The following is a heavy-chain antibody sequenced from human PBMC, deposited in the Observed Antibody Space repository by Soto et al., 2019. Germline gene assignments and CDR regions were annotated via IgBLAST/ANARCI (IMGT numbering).Heavy chain of an antibody. J-gene: IGHJ6*03. CDR3: ASVRQLVGYFYYFMDV. D-gene: IGHD6-6*01. Sequence: ASVKVSCKASGYTFTNYGITWVRQAPGQGLEWMGWIGAYGNTHYTERLQGRVTMTTDTSTSTAYMELRGLRSDDSAVYYCASVRQLVGYFYYFMDVWGNGTTVTGSS. CDR2: IGAYGNT. V-gene: IGHV1-18*01. CDR1: GYTFTNYG.